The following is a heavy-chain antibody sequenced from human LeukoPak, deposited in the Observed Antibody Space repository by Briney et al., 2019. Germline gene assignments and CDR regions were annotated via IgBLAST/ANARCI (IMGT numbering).Heavy chain of an antibody. CDR3: ARDGDSYCSGGSCYSIDAFDI. CDR1: GFTFDDYA. CDR2: ISSSSSYI. V-gene: IGHV3-21*01. D-gene: IGHD2-15*01. J-gene: IGHJ3*02. Sequence: PGGSLRLSCAASGFTFDDYAMHWVRQAPGKGREWVSSISSSSSYIYYADSVKGRFTISRDNAKNSLYLQMNSLRAEDTAVYYCARDGDSYCSGGSCYSIDAFDIWGQGTMVTVSS.